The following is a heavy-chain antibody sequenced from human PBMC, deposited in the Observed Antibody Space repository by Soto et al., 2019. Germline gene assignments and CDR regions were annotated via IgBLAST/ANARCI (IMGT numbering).Heavy chain of an antibody. CDR1: GGSIISSSYY. D-gene: IGHD1-26*01. CDR2: IYYSGST. J-gene: IGHJ4*02. V-gene: IGHV4-39*01. CDR3: ARHFSLLPYFDD. Sequence: SETLCLTCTVSGGSIISSSYYWGWIRQPPGKGLEWIGSIYYSGSTYYNPSLKSRVTISVDTSKNQFSLKLSSVTAADTAVYYCARHFSLLPYFDDWGQGTLVTVSS.